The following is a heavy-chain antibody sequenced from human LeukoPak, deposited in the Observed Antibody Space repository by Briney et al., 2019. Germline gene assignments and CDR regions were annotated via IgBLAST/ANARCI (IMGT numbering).Heavy chain of an antibody. Sequence: GGSLRLSCAASGFTFSNYAMAWVRQAPGKGLEWVSAISGNGGRTYSADSVQGWFTISGDNSKNTVYLQMDNLRAEDSAMYYCAKAHSISWPYAFDSWGQGTLVTVSS. CDR3: AKAHSISWPYAFDS. CDR1: GFTFSNYA. CDR2: ISGNGGRT. D-gene: IGHD6-13*01. J-gene: IGHJ4*02. V-gene: IGHV3-23*01.